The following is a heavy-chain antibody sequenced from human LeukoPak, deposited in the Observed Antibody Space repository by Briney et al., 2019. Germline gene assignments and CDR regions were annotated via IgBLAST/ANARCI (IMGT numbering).Heavy chain of an antibody. CDR1: GFTFSSYA. Sequence: PGGSLRLSCAASGFTFSSYAMTWVRQSPGKGLEWVSVIGSGGDTYYSDSVQGRFTISRDNSKNTLYLQMNSLRADDTAVYYCAKYYAARSRSLDFWGQGTLVTVSS. CDR3: AKYYAARSRSLDF. CDR2: IGSGGDT. D-gene: IGHD3-10*01. V-gene: IGHV3-23*01. J-gene: IGHJ4*02.